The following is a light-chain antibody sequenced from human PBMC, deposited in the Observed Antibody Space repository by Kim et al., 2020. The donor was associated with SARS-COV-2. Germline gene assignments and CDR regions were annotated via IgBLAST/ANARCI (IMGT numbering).Light chain of an antibody. CDR3: QQYYNSHFT. Sequence: ATISCKSSQSVLYSSNNKNYLAWYQQKPGQPPKLLIYWASTRESGVPDRFSGSGSGTDFTLTISSLQAEDVAVYYCQQYYNSHFTFGPGTKVDIK. CDR1: QSVLYSSNNKNY. V-gene: IGKV4-1*01. CDR2: WAS. J-gene: IGKJ3*01.